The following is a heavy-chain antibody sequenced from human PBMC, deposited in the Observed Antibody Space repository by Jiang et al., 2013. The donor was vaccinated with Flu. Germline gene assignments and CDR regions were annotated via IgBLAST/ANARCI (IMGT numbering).Heavy chain of an antibody. J-gene: IGHJ4*02. Sequence: LLKPSETLSLTCAVYGGSFSGYYWSWIRQPPGKGLEWIGEINHSGSTNYNPSLKSRVTISVDTSKNQFSLKLSSVTAADTAVYYCARGEAAAGIPFDYWGQGTLVTVSS. CDR3: ARGEAAAGIPFDY. D-gene: IGHD6-13*01. CDR2: INHSGST. CDR1: GGSFSGYY. V-gene: IGHV4-34*01.